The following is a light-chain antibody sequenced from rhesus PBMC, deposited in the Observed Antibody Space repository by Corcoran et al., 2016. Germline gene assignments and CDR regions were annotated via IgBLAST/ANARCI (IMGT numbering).Light chain of an antibody. V-gene: IGKV1-25*01. Sequence: DIQMTQSPSSLSASVGDRVTITCRASQGITNDLAWFQQKPGETPKLLIYEASNLQSGIPCGFSGSGSDTDFTLTISSLQSEYFATYYYQHYYSTPWTFGQGAKVEIK. CDR3: QHYYSTPWT. CDR2: EAS. J-gene: IGKJ1*01. CDR1: QGITND.